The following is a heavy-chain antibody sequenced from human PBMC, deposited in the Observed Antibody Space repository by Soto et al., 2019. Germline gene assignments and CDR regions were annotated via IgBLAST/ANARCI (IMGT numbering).Heavy chain of an antibody. CDR1: GGSISSSSYY. V-gene: IGHV4-39*01. D-gene: IGHD2-8*01. CDR2: IYYSGST. CDR3: ASIGYCTNGVCHTFDY. J-gene: IGHJ4*02. Sequence: QLQLQESGPGLVKPSETLSLTCTVSGGSISSSSYYWGWIRQPPGKGLEWIGSIYYSGSTYYNPSLKSRVTISVGTSKNQFSLKLSSVTAADTAVYYCASIGYCTNGVCHTFDYWGQGTLVTVSS.